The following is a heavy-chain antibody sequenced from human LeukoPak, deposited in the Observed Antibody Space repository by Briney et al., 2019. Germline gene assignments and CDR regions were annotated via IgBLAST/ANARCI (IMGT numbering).Heavy chain of an antibody. CDR1: GFTFSSYA. Sequence: GGSLRLSCAASGFTFSSYAMSWVRQAPGKGLEWVSAISGSGGSPYYADSVKGRFTLSRDNSKNTLYLQMNSLRAEDTAVYYCAKGTMIVVNYYFDYWGQGTLVTVSS. D-gene: IGHD3-22*01. J-gene: IGHJ4*02. CDR2: ISGSGGSP. CDR3: AKGTMIVVNYYFDY. V-gene: IGHV3-23*01.